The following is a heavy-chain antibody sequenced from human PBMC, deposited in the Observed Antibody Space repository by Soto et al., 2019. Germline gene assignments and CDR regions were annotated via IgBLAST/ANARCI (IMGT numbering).Heavy chain of an antibody. CDR2: IYWDDDN. CDR3: VHIPADYGGSPFDS. V-gene: IGHV2-5*02. J-gene: IGHJ4*02. Sequence: QITLKESGPTLVEPTQTLTLTCTFSGFSLSTSGVGVGWIRQPPGKAMEFLAFIYWDDDNRYSPSLKSRVTIVEDTSKNPVVLIMTDWGPVDTGTYYCVHIPADYGGSPFDSWGQGTLVTVSS. CDR1: GFSLSTSGVG. D-gene: IGHD4-17*01.